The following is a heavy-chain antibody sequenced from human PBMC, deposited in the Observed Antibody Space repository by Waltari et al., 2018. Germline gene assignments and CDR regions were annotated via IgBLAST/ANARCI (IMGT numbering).Heavy chain of an antibody. J-gene: IGHJ3*02. V-gene: IGHV3-9*01. D-gene: IGHD6-13*01. Sequence: EVQLVESGGGLVQPGRSLRLSCAASGFTFDDYAMHWVRQAPGKGLEWVSGISWNSGSIGYAYSVKGRFTISRDNAKNSLYLQMNSLRAEDTALYYCAKDANAQLDDAFDIWGQGTMVTVSS. CDR1: GFTFDDYA. CDR2: ISWNSGSI. CDR3: AKDANAQLDDAFDI.